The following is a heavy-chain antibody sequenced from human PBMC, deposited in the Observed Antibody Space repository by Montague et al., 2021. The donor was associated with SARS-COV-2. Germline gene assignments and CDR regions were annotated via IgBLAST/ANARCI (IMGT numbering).Heavy chain of an antibody. V-gene: IGHV4-4*02. D-gene: IGHD4-11*01. CDR2: ISYGGIA. CDR3: AGKVLTVPADY. Sequence: SETLSLTCAVSGVSITSTNWWSLVRQPPGKGLEWIGEISYGGIATYNPSLKSRATISMDRSRNLFSLKLSSVTVADTAIYYCAGKVLTVPADYWGQGTLVTAS. CDR1: GVSITSTNW. J-gene: IGHJ4*02.